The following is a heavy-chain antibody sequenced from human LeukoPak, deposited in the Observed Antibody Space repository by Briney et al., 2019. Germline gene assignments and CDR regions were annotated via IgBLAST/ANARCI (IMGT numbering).Heavy chain of an antibody. CDR1: GFTFSSYG. CDR2: IRYDGSNK. V-gene: IGHV3-30*02. Sequence: GGSLRLSCAASGFTFSSYGIHWVRRAPGKGLEWVAFIRYDGSNKYYADSVKGRFTISRDNSKNTLYLQMNSLRAEDTAVYYCAKGALAAPLIHAEYFQHWGQGTLVTVSS. D-gene: IGHD6-13*01. CDR3: AKGALAAPLIHAEYFQH. J-gene: IGHJ1*01.